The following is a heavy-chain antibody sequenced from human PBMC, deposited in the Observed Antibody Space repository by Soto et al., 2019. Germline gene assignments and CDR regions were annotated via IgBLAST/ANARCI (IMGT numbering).Heavy chain of an antibody. Sequence: SQTLSLTCAISGDSVSSNSAAWNWIRQSPSRGLEWLGRTYYRSKWYNDYAVSVKSRITINPDTSKNQFSLQLNSVTPEDTPVYYCARDRYDSSDYYYSYGMDVWGQGTTVTVSS. D-gene: IGHD3-22*01. V-gene: IGHV6-1*01. CDR1: GDSVSSNSAA. CDR2: TYYRSKWYN. J-gene: IGHJ6*02. CDR3: ARDRYDSSDYYYSYGMDV.